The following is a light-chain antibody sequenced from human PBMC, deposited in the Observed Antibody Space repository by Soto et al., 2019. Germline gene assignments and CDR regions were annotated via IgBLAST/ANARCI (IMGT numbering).Light chain of an antibody. CDR2: STN. Sequence: QAVVTQEPSFSVSPGRTVTLTCGLSSGSVSTSYYPSWYQQTPGQAPRTLIYSTNTRSSGVPDRFSGSILGNKAALTITGAQVDDEADYYCALYMGSGIWVFGGGTKLTVL. CDR3: ALYMGSGIWV. V-gene: IGLV8-61*01. J-gene: IGLJ3*02. CDR1: SGSVSTSYY.